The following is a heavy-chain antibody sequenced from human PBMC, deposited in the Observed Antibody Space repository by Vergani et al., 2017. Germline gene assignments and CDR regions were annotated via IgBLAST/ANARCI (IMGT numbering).Heavy chain of an antibody. J-gene: IGHJ6*03. CDR2: ISAYNGNT. V-gene: IGHV1-18*01. CDR1: GYTFTSYG. D-gene: IGHD2-15*01. CDR3: ARVICSGGSCYYYYYYMDV. Sequence: QVQLVQSGAEVKKPGASVKVSCKASGYTFTSYGISWVRQAPXQGLEWMGWISAYNGNTNYAQKLQGRVTMTTDTSTSTAYMELRSLRSDDTAVYYCARVICSGGSCYYYYYYMDVWGKGTTVTVSS.